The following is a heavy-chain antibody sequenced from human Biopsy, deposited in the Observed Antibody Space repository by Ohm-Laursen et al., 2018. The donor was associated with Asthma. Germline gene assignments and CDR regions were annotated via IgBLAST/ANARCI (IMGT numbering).Heavy chain of an antibody. V-gene: IGHV4-34*01. CDR1: GGSFSGYY. CDR3: ARQKLVAAEGPFDM. J-gene: IGHJ3*02. Sequence: GTLSLTCAVYGGSFSGYYWSWIRQPPGKGLEWIGEINHSGSTNYNPSLKSRVTISVDTSKNQFSLKLSSATAADTAVYYCARQKLVAAEGPFDMWGQGTMVIVSS. CDR2: INHSGST. D-gene: IGHD1-26*01.